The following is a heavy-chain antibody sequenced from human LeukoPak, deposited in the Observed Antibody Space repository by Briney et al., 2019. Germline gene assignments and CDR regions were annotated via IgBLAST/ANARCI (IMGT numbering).Heavy chain of an antibody. CDR2: IKTGGSDT. V-gene: IGHV3-74*01. CDR1: GFTFSRYW. J-gene: IGHJ4*02. D-gene: IGHD3-22*01. CDR3: AFHNSSGNFGY. Sequence: PRGSLRLSCAASGFTFSRYWMNWVRQAPGKGLVWVSRIKTGGSDTAYADSVKGRFTISRDNAKNTLYLQMNSLRPEDTAVYYCAFHNSSGNFGYWGQGTLVTVSS.